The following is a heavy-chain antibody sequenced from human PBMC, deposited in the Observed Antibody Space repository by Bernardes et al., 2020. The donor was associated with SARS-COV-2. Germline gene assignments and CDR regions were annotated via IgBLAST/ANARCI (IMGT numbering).Heavy chain of an antibody. J-gene: IGHJ3*02. CDR1: GFTFSSYS. V-gene: IGHV3-48*01. CDR2: ISSSSSTI. Sequence: GGSLRLSCAASGFTFSSYSMNWVRQAPGKGLEWVSYISSSSSTIYYADSVKGRFTISRDNAKNSLYLQMNSLRAEDTAVYYCARGRYNWNYDAFDIWGQGTMVTVSS. D-gene: IGHD1-7*01. CDR3: ARGRYNWNYDAFDI.